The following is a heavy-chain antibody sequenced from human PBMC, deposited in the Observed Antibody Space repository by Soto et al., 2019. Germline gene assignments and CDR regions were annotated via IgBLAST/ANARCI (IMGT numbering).Heavy chain of an antibody. CDR1: GASINSGDYY. D-gene: IGHD4-17*01. Sequence: PSETLSLTCTVSGASINSGDYYWSWIRQPPGKGLEWIGYIYYSGSTYYNPPLRSRLTISIDTSKNHFFLNLTSVTAADTAVYYCARIGLTTALLWGQGTLVTVS. J-gene: IGHJ4*02. CDR2: IYYSGST. CDR3: ARIGLTTALL. V-gene: IGHV4-30-4*01.